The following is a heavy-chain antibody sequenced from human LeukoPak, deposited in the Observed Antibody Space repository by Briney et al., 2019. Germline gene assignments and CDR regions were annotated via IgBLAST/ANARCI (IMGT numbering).Heavy chain of an antibody. CDR3: ARVLDSSWFYFDY. CDR1: GGTFSSYG. CDR2: IIPILDIT. V-gene: IGHV1-69*04. Sequence: SVKVSCKASGGTFSSYGISWVRQAPGQGLEWMGRIIPILDITNYAQKFQGRVTVTRDTSTSTVYMELSSLRSEDTAVYYCARVLDSSWFYFDYWGQGTLVTVSS. D-gene: IGHD6-13*01. J-gene: IGHJ4*02.